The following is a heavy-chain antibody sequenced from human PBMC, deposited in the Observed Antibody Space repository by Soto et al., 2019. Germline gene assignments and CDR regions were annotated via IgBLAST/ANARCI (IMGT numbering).Heavy chain of an antibody. CDR2: IYYSGST. CDR3: ARVGGFGATTIDY. J-gene: IGHJ4*02. Sequence: SETLSLTCTVSGGSISSYYWSWIRQPPGKGLEWIGYIYYSGSTNYNPSLKSRVTISIDTSKNQFSLKLSSVTAADTAVYYCARVGGFGATTIDYWGQGTLVTVSS. V-gene: IGHV4-59*08. CDR1: GGSISSYY. D-gene: IGHD3-10*01.